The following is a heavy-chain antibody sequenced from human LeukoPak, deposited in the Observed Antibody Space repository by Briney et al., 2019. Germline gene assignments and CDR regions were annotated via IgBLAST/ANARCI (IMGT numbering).Heavy chain of an antibody. V-gene: IGHV1-46*01. CDR3: ARGGVLLWFGEPRFPFDY. J-gene: IGHJ4*02. Sequence: ASVTVSCKASGYTFTSYYMHWVRQAPGQGLEWMGIINPSGGSTSYAQKFQGRVTMTRDMSTSTVYMELSSLRSEDTAVYYCARGGVLLWFGEPRFPFDYWGQGTLVTVSS. D-gene: IGHD3-10*01. CDR1: GYTFTSYY. CDR2: INPSGGST.